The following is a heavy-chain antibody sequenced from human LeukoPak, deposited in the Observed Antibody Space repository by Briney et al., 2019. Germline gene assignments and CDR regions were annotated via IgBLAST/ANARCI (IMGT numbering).Heavy chain of an antibody. CDR3: AKSRGESRGASNY. J-gene: IGHJ4*02. D-gene: IGHD1-26*01. CDR1: GFTFSSYA. Sequence: GGSLRLSCAASGFTFSSYAMNWVRQAPGKWLECVSFISGSGDTTYYADSVKGRFTISRDSSKNTLYLQMNSLRAEDTAVYYCAKSRGESRGASNYWGQGTLVTVSS. CDR2: ISGSGDTT. V-gene: IGHV3-23*01.